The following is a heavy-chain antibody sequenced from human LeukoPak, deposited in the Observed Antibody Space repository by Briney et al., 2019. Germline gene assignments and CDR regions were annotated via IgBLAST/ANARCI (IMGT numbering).Heavy chain of an antibody. J-gene: IGHJ4*02. CDR3: AKDLAGSGSYSFDY. Sequence: PGGSLRLSCAASGFTFNNFEMNWVRQAPGKGLEWIAYVSGSGSEIHYGDSVKGRFTISRDNSKNTLYLQMNSLRAEDTAVYYCAKDLAGSGSYSFDYWGQGTLVTVSS. V-gene: IGHV3-48*03. CDR2: VSGSGSEI. D-gene: IGHD1-26*01. CDR1: GFTFNNFE.